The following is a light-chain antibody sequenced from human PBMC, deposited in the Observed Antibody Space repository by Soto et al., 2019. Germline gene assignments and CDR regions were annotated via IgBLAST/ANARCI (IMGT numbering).Light chain of an antibody. Sequence: QSALTQPASVSGSPGQSITISCTGTSSDVGGYNYVSWYQQHPGKAPKLMIDDVTNRPSGVYNRFSGSKSGNTASLTISGLQAEDEADYYCSSYTSTNTVVFGGGTKLTVL. CDR1: SSDVGGYNY. CDR2: DVT. CDR3: SSYTSTNTVV. V-gene: IGLV2-14*03. J-gene: IGLJ2*01.